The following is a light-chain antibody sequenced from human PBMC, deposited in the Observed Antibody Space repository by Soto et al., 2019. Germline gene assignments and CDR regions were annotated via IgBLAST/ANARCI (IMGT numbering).Light chain of an antibody. CDR2: DAS. Sequence: EIVLTQSPATLSLSPGERATLSCRASQSVSTYLALYPQRPGKAPRLLIYDASYRATDIPPRFSGSGSGTDFTLTISRREPEDFAVDYCQRRRSWPTTLTFGQWTRLDI. CDR3: QRRRSWPTTLT. J-gene: IGKJ5*01. CDR1: QSVSTY. V-gene: IGKV3-11*01.